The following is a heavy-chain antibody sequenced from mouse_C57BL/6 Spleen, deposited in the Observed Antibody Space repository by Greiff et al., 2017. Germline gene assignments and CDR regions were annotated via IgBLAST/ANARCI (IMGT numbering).Heavy chain of an antibody. V-gene: IGHV1-82*01. CDR2: IYPGDGDT. CDR3: AREGTDY. D-gene: IGHD3-3*01. Sequence: VLLQQSGPELVKPGASVKISCKASGYAFSSSWMNWVKQRPGKGLEWIGRIYPGDGDTNYNGKFKGKATLTADKSSSTAYMQLSSLTSEDSAVYFCAREGTDYWGQGTTLTVSS. J-gene: IGHJ2*01. CDR1: GYAFSSSW.